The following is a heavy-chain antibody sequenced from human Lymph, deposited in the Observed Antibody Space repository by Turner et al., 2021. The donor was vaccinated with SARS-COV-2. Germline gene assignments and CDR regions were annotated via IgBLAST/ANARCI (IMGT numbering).Heavy chain of an antibody. Sequence: EVQLVESGGGLIQPGGSLRLTCAASGLTVSSNYMSWVHKAPGKGLECVSVIYSGGSTYYADSVKGRFTISRDNSKNTLYLQMNSLIAEDTAVYYCARDLYYYGMDVWGQGTTVTVSS. CDR3: ARDLYYYGMDV. V-gene: IGHV3-53*01. J-gene: IGHJ6*02. CDR2: IYSGGST. CDR1: GLTVSSNY.